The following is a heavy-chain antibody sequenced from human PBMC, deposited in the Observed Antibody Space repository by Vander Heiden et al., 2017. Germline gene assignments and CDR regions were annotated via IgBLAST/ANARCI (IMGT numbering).Heavy chain of an antibody. CDR3: ARNAIAARPGSWFDP. CDR1: GGTVSSYA. J-gene: IGHJ5*02. D-gene: IGHD6-6*01. Sequence: QVQLVQSGAEVKKPGSSVKVSCKASGGTVSSYAISWVRQAPGQGLEWMGGIIPIFGTANYEQKFQGRVTITADESTSTAYMELSSLRSEDTAVYYCARNAIAARPGSWFDPWGQGTLVTVSS. V-gene: IGHV1-69*01. CDR2: IIPIFGTA.